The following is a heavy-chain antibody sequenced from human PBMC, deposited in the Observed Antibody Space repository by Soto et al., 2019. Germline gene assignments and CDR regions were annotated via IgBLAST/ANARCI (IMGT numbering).Heavy chain of an antibody. CDR3: AKVYQYCSSTSCYYFDY. J-gene: IGHJ4*02. Sequence: GGSLRLSCAASGFTFSHYSMNWVRQAPGKGPEWVSSISSSGRTIYYADSVKGRFTISRDDAENSLYLQMNSLRAEDTAVYYCAKVYQYCSSTSCYYFDYWGQVTLVTVSS. V-gene: IGHV3-21*04. D-gene: IGHD2-2*01. CDR1: GFTFSHYS. CDR2: ISSSGRTI.